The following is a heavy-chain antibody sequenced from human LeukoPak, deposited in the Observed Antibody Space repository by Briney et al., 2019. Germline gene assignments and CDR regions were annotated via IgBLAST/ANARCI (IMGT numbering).Heavy chain of an antibody. CDR1: GFTFSNAW. D-gene: IGHD6-13*01. CDR3: TKAVRQPFDY. Sequence: KTGGSLRLSCAASGFTFSNAWMSWVRQAPGKWLEWVGRIKSKTDGGTTDYAAPVKGRFTISRDDSKNALYLQMNSLKTEDTAVCYCTKAVRQPFDYWGQGTLVTVPS. V-gene: IGHV3-15*01. J-gene: IGHJ4*02. CDR2: IKSKTDGGTT.